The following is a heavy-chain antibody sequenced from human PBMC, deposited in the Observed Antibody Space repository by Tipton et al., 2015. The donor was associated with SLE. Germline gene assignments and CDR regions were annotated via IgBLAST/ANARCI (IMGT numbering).Heavy chain of an antibody. CDR1: GFTFSSYG. V-gene: IGHV3-33*08. J-gene: IGHJ4*02. CDR2: IWYDGSNK. Sequence: QLVQSGGGVVQPGRSLRLSCAASGFTFSSYGMHWVRQAPGKGLEWVAVIWYDGSNKYYADSVKGRFTISRDNSNSKNTLYLQMNSLRAEDTAVYYCAREALPITMDPYYFDCWGQGTLVTVSS. D-gene: IGHD3-10*01. CDR3: AREALPITMDPYYFDC.